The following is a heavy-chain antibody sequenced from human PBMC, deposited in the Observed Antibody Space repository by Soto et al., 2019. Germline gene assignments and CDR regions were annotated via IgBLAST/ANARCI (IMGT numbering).Heavy chain of an antibody. CDR1: GFTFSSYG. CDR2: ISYDGSNK. CDR3: ATKKAAALDY. D-gene: IGHD2-2*01. V-gene: IGHV3-30*03. J-gene: IGHJ4*02. Sequence: QVQLVESGGGVVQPGRSLRLSCAASGFTFSSYGMHWVRQAPGKGLEWVVVISYDGSNKYYADSVKGRFTISRDNSKNTLYLQMNSLRAEDTAVYYCATKKAAALDYWGQGTLVTVSS.